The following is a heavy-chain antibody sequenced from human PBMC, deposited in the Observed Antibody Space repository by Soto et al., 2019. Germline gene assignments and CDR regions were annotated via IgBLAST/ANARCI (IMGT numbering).Heavy chain of an antibody. V-gene: IGHV3-30-3*01. CDR2: ISYDGSNK. CDR1: GFTFSSYA. Sequence: QVQLVESGGGVVQPGRTLRLSCAASGFTFSSYAMHWVRQAPGKGLEWVAVISYDGSNKYYADSVKGRFTISRDNSKNTLYLQMNSLRDEDTAVYYCARDGLDSSGEPDAFDIWGQGTMVTVSS. CDR3: ARDGLDSSGEPDAFDI. D-gene: IGHD3-22*01. J-gene: IGHJ3*02.